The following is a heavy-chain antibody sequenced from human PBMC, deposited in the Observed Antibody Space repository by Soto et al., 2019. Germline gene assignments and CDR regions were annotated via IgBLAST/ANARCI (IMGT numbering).Heavy chain of an antibody. J-gene: IGHJ6*03. CDR3: ARGQSGGSGSYFYYYYYYMDV. Sequence: ASVKVSCTASGYTFTSYDINWVRQATGQGLEWMGWMNPNSGNTGYAQKFQGRVTMTRNTSISTAYMELSSLRSEDTAVYYCARGQSGGSGSYFYYYYYYMDVWGKGTTVTVSS. CDR2: MNPNSGNT. CDR1: GYTFTSYD. V-gene: IGHV1-8*01. D-gene: IGHD3-10*01.